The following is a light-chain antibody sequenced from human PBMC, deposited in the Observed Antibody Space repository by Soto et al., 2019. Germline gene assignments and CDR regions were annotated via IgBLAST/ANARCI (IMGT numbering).Light chain of an antibody. J-gene: IGLJ1*01. V-gene: IGLV2-14*03. CDR3: CSYTSSSTPWV. CDR2: DVS. CDR1: SSDVGGYNY. Sequence: QSALTQPASVSGSPGQSITISCTGTSSDVGGYNYVSWYQQHPGEAPKLMIYDVSDRPSGVSNRFSASKPGNTASLTISGLQPEDEADYFCCSYTSSSTPWVFGTGTKVTVL.